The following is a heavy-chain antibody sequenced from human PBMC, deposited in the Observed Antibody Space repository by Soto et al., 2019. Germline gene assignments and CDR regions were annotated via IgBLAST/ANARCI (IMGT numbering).Heavy chain of an antibody. Sequence: SLTYTVSGGSISSGGYYWSWIRQHPGKGLEWIGYIYYSGSTYYNPSLKSRVTISVDTSKNQFSLKLSSVTAADTAVYYCARVGRYYDSSGPYYFDYWGQGTLVTVSS. CDR3: ARVGRYYDSSGPYYFDY. V-gene: IGHV4-31*03. CDR2: IYYSGST. CDR1: GGSISSGGYY. J-gene: IGHJ4*02. D-gene: IGHD3-22*01.